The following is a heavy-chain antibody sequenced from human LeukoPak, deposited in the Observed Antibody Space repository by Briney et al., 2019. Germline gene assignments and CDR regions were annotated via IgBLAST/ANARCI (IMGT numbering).Heavy chain of an antibody. D-gene: IGHD2-15*01. CDR3: ARRYCSGGSCYLFWFDP. CDR1: GYTFNDYA. V-gene: IGHV1-8*02. J-gene: IGHJ5*02. CDR2: MNPNSGNT. Sequence: ASVTVSCKASGYTFNDYAIAWVRQAPGQGLEWMGWMNPNSGNTGYAQKFQGRVTMTRNTSISTAYMELSSLRSEDTAVYYCARRYCSGGSCYLFWFDPWGQGTLVTVSS.